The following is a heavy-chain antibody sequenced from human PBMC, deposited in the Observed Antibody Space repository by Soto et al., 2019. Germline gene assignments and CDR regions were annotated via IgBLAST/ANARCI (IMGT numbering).Heavy chain of an antibody. Sequence: PSETLSLTCAVYGGSFSGYYWSWIRQPPGKGLEWIGEINHSGSTNYNPSLKSRVTISVDTSKNQFSLKLSSVTAEDTAVYYCARDLMKLDYRGQGTLVTVSS. CDR3: ARDLMKLDY. CDR2: INHSGST. CDR1: GGSFSGYY. J-gene: IGHJ4*02. V-gene: IGHV4-34*01.